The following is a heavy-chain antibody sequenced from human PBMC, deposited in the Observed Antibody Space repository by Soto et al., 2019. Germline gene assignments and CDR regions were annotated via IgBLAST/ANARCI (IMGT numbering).Heavy chain of an antibody. D-gene: IGHD1-1*01. CDR1: GGSISSYY. Sequence: SETLSLTCTVSGGSISSYYWSWIRQPPGKGLEWIGYIYYSGSTNYNPSLKSRVTISVDTSKNQFSLKLSSVTAADTAVYYCAREVPLYYFDYWGQGTLVTV. J-gene: IGHJ4*02. V-gene: IGHV4-59*01. CDR2: IYYSGST. CDR3: AREVPLYYFDY.